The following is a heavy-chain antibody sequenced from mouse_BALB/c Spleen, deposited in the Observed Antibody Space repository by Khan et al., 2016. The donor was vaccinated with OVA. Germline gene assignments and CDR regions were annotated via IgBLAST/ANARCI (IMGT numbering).Heavy chain of an antibody. CDR1: GYTFTDYY. V-gene: IGHV1-77*01. CDR2: IYPGSDNT. J-gene: IGHJ3*01. Sequence: QVQLKQSGAELARPGASVTLSCKASGYTFTDYYINWMRQRTGQGLEWIGEIYPGSDNTYYNEKFKGKATLTADKSSRTAYMQLSRLTSEDSAVYFCAREWAAWFPYWGQGTLVTVSA. CDR3: AREWAAWFPY.